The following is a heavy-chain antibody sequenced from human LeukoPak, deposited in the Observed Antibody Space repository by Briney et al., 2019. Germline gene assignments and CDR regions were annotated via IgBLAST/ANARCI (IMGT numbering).Heavy chain of an antibody. CDR2: INPNSGGT. D-gene: IGHD2/OR15-2a*01. V-gene: IGHV1-2*06. CDR3: AREDLNTILGAFDI. CDR1: GYTFTGYY. J-gene: IGHJ3*02. Sequence: GASVKVSCKASGYTFTGYYMHWVRQAPGQGLEWMGRINPNSGGTNYAQKFQGRVTMTRDTSISTDYMELSTMRSDDTAVYYCAREDLNTILGAFDIWGQGTMVTVSS.